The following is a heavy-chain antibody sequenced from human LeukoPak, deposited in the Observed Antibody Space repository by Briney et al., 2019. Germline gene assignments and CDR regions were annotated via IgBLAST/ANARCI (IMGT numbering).Heavy chain of an antibody. V-gene: IGHV3-23*01. D-gene: IGHD3-9*01. CDR1: GFTFSSYA. CDR3: AKAEGYDILTGLDY. J-gene: IGHJ4*02. Sequence: GGSLRLSCATSGFTFSSYAMSWVRQAPGKGLEWVSGIGASGGSTCYADSVKGRFTISRDNPKNTLYLQMNSLRTEDTAVYYCAKAEGYDILTGLDYWGQGTLVTVSS. CDR2: IGASGGST.